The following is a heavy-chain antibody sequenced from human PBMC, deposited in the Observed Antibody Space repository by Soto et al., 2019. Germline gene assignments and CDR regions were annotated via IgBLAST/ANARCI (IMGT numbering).Heavy chain of an antibody. J-gene: IGHJ4*02. Sequence: SVKVSCKASVGTFSSYAIGWVRQAPGQGLEWMGGIIPIFGTANYAQKFQGRVTITADKSTSTAYMELSSLRSEDTAVYYCASPQDTYSSSSAFDYWGQGTLVT. CDR2: IIPIFGTA. CDR3: ASPQDTYSSSSAFDY. V-gene: IGHV1-69*06. D-gene: IGHD6-6*01. CDR1: VGTFSSYA.